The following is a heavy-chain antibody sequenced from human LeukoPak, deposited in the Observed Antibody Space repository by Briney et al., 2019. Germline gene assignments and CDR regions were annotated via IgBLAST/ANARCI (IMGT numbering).Heavy chain of an antibody. Sequence: TLSLTCAVYVGSISGYYWSCIRQHPGKGLECIGYIYYSGSTYYNPSLKSRVTISVDTSKNQFSLKLSSVTAADTAVYYCARERQHSGYDYLDYWGQGTLVTVSS. V-gene: IGHV4-31*11. D-gene: IGHD5-12*01. CDR3: ARERQHSGYDYLDY. J-gene: IGHJ4*02. CDR1: VGSISGYY. CDR2: IYYSGST.